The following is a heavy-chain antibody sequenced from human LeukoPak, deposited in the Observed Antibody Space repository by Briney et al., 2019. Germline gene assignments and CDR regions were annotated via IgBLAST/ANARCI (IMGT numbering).Heavy chain of an antibody. V-gene: IGHV3-74*01. D-gene: IGHD5-18*01. CDR1: GFTFTTYW. CDR2: INSDGSIT. J-gene: IGHJ6*02. CDR3: ARDAVDTANAV. Sequence: PGGSLRLSCAASGFTFTTYWMQWVRQAPGKGLVWVSHINSDGSITSYADSVKGRLTISRDNAKNTLYLQMNSLRAEDTAVYYCARDAVDTANAVWGQGTTVTVSS.